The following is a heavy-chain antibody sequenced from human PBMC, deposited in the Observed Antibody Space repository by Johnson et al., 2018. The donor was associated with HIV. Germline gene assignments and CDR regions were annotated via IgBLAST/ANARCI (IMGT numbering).Heavy chain of an antibody. CDR1: GFTFSSYG. Sequence: VQLLESGGGVVQPGGSLRLSCAASGFTFSSYGMHWVRQAPGKGLEWVAFIRYDGSNKYYADSVKGRFTISRDNSNNTLYLQMNSLRAEDTAVYYCAKDLSPYSSGWYDAFDIRGQGTMVTVSS. CDR2: IRYDGSNK. CDR3: AKDLSPYSSGWYDAFDI. V-gene: IGHV3-30*02. D-gene: IGHD6-19*01. J-gene: IGHJ3*02.